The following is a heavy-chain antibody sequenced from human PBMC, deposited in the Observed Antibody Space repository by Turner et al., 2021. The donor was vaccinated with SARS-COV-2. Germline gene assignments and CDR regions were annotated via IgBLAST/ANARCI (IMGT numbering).Heavy chain of an antibody. J-gene: IGHJ2*01. D-gene: IGHD1-26*01. CDR2: IYSSGSR. CDR1: GGSIRSY. Sequence: QVQLQESGPGLVKPSETLSLTCTVSGGSIRSYWSWIRQPAGRGPEWIGRIYSSGSRDYNPSLKSRVTMSVDTSKNQCSLKLTSVTAADTAVYYCARQFIRGGSYYWYFDLWGRGTLVTVSS. V-gene: IGHV4-4*07. CDR3: ARQFIRGGSYYWYFDL.